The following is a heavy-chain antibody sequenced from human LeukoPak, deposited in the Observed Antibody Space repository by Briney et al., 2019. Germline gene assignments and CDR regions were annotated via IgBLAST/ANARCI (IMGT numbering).Heavy chain of an antibody. D-gene: IGHD3-10*01. CDR2: IYYSGST. CDR1: GGSISSYY. J-gene: IGHJ4*02. CDR3: ARSLVVRGVIIKNFDY. V-gene: IGHV4-59*01. Sequence: KPSETLSLTCTVSGGSISSYYWSWIRQPPGKGLEWIGYIYYSGSTNYNPSLKSRVTISVDTSKNQFSLKLSSVTAADTAVYYCARSLVVRGVIIKNFDYWGQGTLVTVSS.